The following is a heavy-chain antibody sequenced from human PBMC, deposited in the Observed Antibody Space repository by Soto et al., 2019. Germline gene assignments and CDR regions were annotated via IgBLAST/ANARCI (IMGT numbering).Heavy chain of an antibody. D-gene: IGHD2-15*01. CDR2: MNPNSGNT. CDR3: AREVCSGGSCFRMDV. J-gene: IGHJ6*02. V-gene: IGHV1-8*01. Sequence: QVQLVQSGAEVKKPGASVKVSCKASGYTFTSYDINWVRQATGQGLEWMGWMNPNSGNTGYAQKFQGRVTMTRNTSISTAYMELSSLRCQDTAVYYCAREVCSGGSCFRMDVWGQGTTVTVSS. CDR1: GYTFTSYD.